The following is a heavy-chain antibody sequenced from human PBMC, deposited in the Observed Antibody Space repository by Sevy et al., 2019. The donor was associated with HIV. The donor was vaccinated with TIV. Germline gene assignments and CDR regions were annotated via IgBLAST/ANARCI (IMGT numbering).Heavy chain of an antibody. CDR3: AKDPYYDSSGYPDP. D-gene: IGHD3-22*01. V-gene: IGHV3-33*06. CDR1: GFTFSDYG. Sequence: GGSLRLSCAASGFTFSDYGVHWVRQAPGKGLEWVAAIWYDGRNKYYTDSVKGRFTVSRDNSKNTLYLQMNSLRADDTAVYYCAKDPYYDSSGYPDPWGQGTLVTVSS. CDR2: IWYDGRNK. J-gene: IGHJ5*02.